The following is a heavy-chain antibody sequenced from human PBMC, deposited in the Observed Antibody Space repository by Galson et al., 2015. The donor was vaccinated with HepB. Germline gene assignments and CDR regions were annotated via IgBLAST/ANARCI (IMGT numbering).Heavy chain of an antibody. CDR1: GFFFSPYA. J-gene: IGHJ4*02. CDR3: ARDPRLYSGNSYFDY. D-gene: IGHD1-26*01. CDR2: IWYDGSNE. Sequence: SLRLSCAASGFFFSPYAMHWVRQAPGKGLEWVAVIWYDGSNENYADSVRGRFTISRDNSRNTLYLQMNSLRAEDTAMYYCARDPRLYSGNSYFDYWGQGTLVIVSS. V-gene: IGHV3-33*01.